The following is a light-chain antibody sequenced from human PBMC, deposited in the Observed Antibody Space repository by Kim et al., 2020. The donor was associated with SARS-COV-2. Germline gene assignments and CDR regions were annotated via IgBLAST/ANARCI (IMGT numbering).Light chain of an antibody. Sequence: QSALTQPASVSGSPGQSITISCTGTSSDVGGYNYVSWYQQHPGNAPKLMIYDVTKRPSGVSNRFSGSKSGNTASLTISGLQAEDEADYYCSSYTSSNTWVFGGGTQLTVL. CDR3: SSYTSSNTWV. CDR2: DVT. V-gene: IGLV2-14*03. J-gene: IGLJ3*02. CDR1: SSDVGGYNY.